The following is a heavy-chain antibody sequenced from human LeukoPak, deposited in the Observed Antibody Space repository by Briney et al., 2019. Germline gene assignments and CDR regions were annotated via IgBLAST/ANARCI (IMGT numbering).Heavy chain of an antibody. CDR2: IYWDDDK. V-gene: IGHV2-5*02. CDR3: AHRRRLISASFFFDY. Sequence: SGPTLFKPTQTLTLTCTFSGFSLNTSGVGVGWIRQPPGKALEWLSLIYWDDDKRYNPSLKSRLTITKDTPKNQIALTMTNMDPVDTATYYCAHRRRLISASFFFDYWGQGTLVTVSS. CDR1: GFSLNTSGVG. J-gene: IGHJ4*02. D-gene: IGHD1-26*01.